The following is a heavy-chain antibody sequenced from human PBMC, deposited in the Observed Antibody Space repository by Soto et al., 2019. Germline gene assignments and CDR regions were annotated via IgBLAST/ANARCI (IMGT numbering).Heavy chain of an antibody. Sequence: LRLSCAASGFTFSSYSMNWVRQAPGKRMEWVSSISSSSSYIYYADSVKGRFTISRDNAKNSLYLQMNSLSAEYTAVYYCASLPYRGQRARTGYYCRDVWGQGSTVTVSS. D-gene: IGHD6-25*01. V-gene: IGHV3-21*01. CDR1: GFTFSSYS. CDR3: ASLPYRGQRARTGYYCRDV. CDR2: ISSSSSYI. J-gene: IGHJ6*02.